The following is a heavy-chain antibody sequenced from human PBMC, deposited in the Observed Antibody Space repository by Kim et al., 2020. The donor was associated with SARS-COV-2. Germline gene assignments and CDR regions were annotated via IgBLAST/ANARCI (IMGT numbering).Heavy chain of an antibody. CDR3: ARLIDRGEAIDY. J-gene: IGHJ4*02. D-gene: IGHD3-10*01. Sequence: SETLSLTCTVSGGSISSSSYYWGWIRQPPGKGLEWIGSIYYSGSTYYNPSLKSRVTISVDTSKNQFSLKLSSVTAADTAVYYCARLIDRGEAIDYWGQGTLVTVSS. CDR2: IYYSGST. CDR1: GGSISSSSYY. V-gene: IGHV4-39*01.